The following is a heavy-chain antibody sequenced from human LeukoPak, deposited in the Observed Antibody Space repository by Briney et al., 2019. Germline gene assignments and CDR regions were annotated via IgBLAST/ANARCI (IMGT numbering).Heavy chain of an antibody. Sequence: PSETLSLTCAVSGYSISSGYYWGWIRQPPGKGLGWIGSIYHSGSTYYNPSLKSRVTISVDTSKNQFSLKLSSVTAADTAVFYCARSRNWNYVRAFDIWGQGTVVTVSS. V-gene: IGHV4-38-2*01. CDR3: ARSRNWNYVRAFDI. CDR1: GYSISSGYY. CDR2: IYHSGST. D-gene: IGHD1-7*01. J-gene: IGHJ3*02.